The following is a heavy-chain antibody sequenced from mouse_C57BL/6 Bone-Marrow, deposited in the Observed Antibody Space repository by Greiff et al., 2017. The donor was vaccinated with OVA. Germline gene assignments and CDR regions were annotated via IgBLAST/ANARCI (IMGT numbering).Heavy chain of an antibody. Sequence: QVQLQQSGAELVMPGASVKLSCKASGYTFTSYWMHWVKQRPGQGLEWIGEIDPSDSYTNYNQKFKGKSTLTVDKSSSTAYMQLSSLTSEDSAVYYCARWGGWLLYWYFDVWGTGTTVTVSS. CDR3: ARWGGWLLYWYFDV. V-gene: IGHV1-69*01. D-gene: IGHD2-3*01. J-gene: IGHJ1*03. CDR1: GYTFTSYW. CDR2: IDPSDSYT.